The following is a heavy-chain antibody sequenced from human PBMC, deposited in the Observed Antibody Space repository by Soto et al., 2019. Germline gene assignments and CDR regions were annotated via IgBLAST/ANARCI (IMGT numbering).Heavy chain of an antibody. CDR1: GFTLSSYA. CDR2: ISGSGGST. CDR3: AKIAATILRYLDY. D-gene: IGHD5-12*01. V-gene: IGHV3-23*01. J-gene: IGHJ4*02. Sequence: VGSLILSFAASGFTLSSYAMSWVRQAPGKGLEWVSAISGSGGSTYYAEAVKGRFTISRDNSKNTLYLQMNSLRDEDTAVYYCAKIAATILRYLDYWGQGTLVTVSS.